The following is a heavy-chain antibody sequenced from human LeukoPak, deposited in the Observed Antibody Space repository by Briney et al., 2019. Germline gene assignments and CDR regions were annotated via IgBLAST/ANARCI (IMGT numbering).Heavy chain of an antibody. J-gene: IGHJ4*02. Sequence: RGSLRLSCAASGFTLSSYWTASVRQAPGKGRGWVSRIKSDGSSTSYADSVKSRFTISRDNAKNTLYLQMNGVRAEDTAVYYCARDQIYCTGGYCYFDYWGRGTLVTVSS. CDR1: GFTLSSYW. D-gene: IGHD2-8*02. V-gene: IGHV3-74*01. CDR3: ARDQIYCTGGYCYFDY. CDR2: IKSDGSST.